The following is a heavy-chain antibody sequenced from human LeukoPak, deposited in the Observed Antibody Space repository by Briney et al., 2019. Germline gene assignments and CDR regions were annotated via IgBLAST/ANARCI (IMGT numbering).Heavy chain of an antibody. Sequence: SETLSLTCTVSGGSISSGGYYWSWIRPHPGKGLEWVGYIYYSGSTYSNPSLTSRVTRSVGTSKNQFSLKLSSVTAADTAVYYCARDRYGGNSGHFDYWGQGTLVTVSS. V-gene: IGHV4-31*03. CDR3: ARDRYGGNSGHFDY. D-gene: IGHD4-23*01. CDR1: GGSISSGGYY. J-gene: IGHJ4*02. CDR2: IYYSGST.